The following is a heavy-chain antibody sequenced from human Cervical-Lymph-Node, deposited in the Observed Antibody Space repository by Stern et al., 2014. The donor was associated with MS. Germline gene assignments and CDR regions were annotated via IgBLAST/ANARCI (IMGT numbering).Heavy chain of an antibody. V-gene: IGHV3-7*01. CDR3: ARANHYSRDY. J-gene: IGHJ4*02. CDR2: MNQDGSER. CDR1: GFTFSNYW. D-gene: IGHD4-11*01. Sequence: EMHLVESGGGLVQPGGSLRLSCAASGFTFSNYWMSWVRQAPGKGLEWVATMNQDGSERYYVDSVKGRFTISRDNAKNSMYLQINSLRAEDTAVYYCARANHYSRDYWGQGALVTVSS.